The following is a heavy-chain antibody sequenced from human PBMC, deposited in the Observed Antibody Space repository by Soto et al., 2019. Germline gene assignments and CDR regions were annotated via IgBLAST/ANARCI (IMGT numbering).Heavy chain of an antibody. J-gene: IGHJ4*02. CDR3: AHSGDGGTGWYLDS. V-gene: IGHV2-5*05. CDR2: IYWDDDK. D-gene: IGHD6-19*01. Sequence: QITLKESGPTLVKPTQTLTLTCTFSGFSLSTSGEAVGWIRQPPGTALECLALIYWDDDKRYGPFLKSRLTITKDTSKNQVVLIMTNMDTADTATYYCAHSGDGGTGWYLDSWGQGTLFTVSS. CDR1: GFSLSTSGEA.